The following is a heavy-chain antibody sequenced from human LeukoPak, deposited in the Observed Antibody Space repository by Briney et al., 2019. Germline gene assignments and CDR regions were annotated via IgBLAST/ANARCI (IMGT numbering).Heavy chain of an antibody. V-gene: IGHV3-30-3*01. CDR1: GFTFSSYA. D-gene: IGHD5-18*01. CDR2: ISYDGSNK. J-gene: IGHJ4*02. Sequence: GGSLRLSCAASGFTFSSYAMHWVRQAPGKGLEWVTVISYDGSNKYYADSVKGRFTISRDNSKNTLYLQMDSLRAEDTAVYYCARPPAGYSYGTYYFDYWGQGTLVTVS. CDR3: ARPPAGYSYGTYYFDY.